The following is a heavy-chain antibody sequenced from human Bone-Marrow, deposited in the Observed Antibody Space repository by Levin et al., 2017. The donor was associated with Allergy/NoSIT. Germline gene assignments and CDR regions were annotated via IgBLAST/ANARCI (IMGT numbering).Heavy chain of an antibody. CDR1: GFTFSNYW. CDR3: TKSDWFDP. Sequence: PGGSLRLSCAASGFTFSNYWMHWVRQGPGKGLVWVARIKYDGTVTSYADSVKGRFTISRDNARNTLYLQMNNLRVEYTAVYYCTKSDWFDPWGQGTLVTVSS. J-gene: IGHJ5*02. CDR2: IKYDGTVT. V-gene: IGHV3-74*01.